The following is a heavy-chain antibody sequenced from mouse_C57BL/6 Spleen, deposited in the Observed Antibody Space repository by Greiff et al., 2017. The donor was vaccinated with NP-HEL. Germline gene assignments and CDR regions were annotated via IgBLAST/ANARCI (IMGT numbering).Heavy chain of an antibody. Sequence: QVQLKQPGAELVMPGASVKLSCKASGYTFTSYWMHWVKQRPGQGLEWIGEIDPSDSYTNYNQKFKGKSTLTVDKSSSTAYMQLSSLTSEDSAVYYCARSPGSLYYYAMDYWGQGTSVTVSS. J-gene: IGHJ4*01. CDR1: GYTFTSYW. D-gene: IGHD1-2*01. CDR3: ARSPGSLYYYAMDY. CDR2: IDPSDSYT. V-gene: IGHV1-69*01.